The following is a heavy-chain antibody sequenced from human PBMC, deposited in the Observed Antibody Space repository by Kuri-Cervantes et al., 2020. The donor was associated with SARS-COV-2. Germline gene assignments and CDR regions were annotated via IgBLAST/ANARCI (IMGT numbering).Heavy chain of an antibody. CDR2: ISYDGSTN. CDR3: ASDILGGGGYYYGMDV. CDR1: GFFFSSYA. J-gene: IGHJ6*02. Sequence: SCAASGFFFSSYAMHWVRQAPGKGVEWVAVISYDGSTNYYADSVKGRFTITRDNSKNTLDLLMNSLRAEDTAVYYCASDILGGGGYYYGMDVWGQGTTVTVSS. V-gene: IGHV3-30-3*01. D-gene: IGHD3-3*02.